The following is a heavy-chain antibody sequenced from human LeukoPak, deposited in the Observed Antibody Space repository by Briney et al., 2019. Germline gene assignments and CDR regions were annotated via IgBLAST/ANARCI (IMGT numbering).Heavy chain of an antibody. CDR1: GFSFDDYV. CDR2: ISWNSGSI. CDR3: AKVGERYYYDSSGYYYDGNYFDY. J-gene: IGHJ4*02. D-gene: IGHD3-22*01. Sequence: PGTSLRLSCAAYGFSFDDYVMHWVQQAPGKGLEWVSGISWNSGSIGYADSAKGRFTTSRDNAKNSLYLQMNSLRAEDTALYYCAKVGERYYYDSSGYYYDGNYFDYWGQGTLVTVSS. V-gene: IGHV3-9*01.